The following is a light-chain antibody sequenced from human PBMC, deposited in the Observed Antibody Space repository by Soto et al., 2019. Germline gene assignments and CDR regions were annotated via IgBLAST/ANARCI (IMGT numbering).Light chain of an antibody. CDR1: QSVSNN. CDR3: QQYKNWPPIT. V-gene: IGKV3-15*01. Sequence: EIVLTQSPGTLSLSPGERATISCRASQSVSNNLAWYQQKSGQAPRLLIYGASKRATGIPARFSGSGSGTEFTLTISSLQSEDFAVYYCQQYKNWPPITFGQGTRLEIK. CDR2: GAS. J-gene: IGKJ5*01.